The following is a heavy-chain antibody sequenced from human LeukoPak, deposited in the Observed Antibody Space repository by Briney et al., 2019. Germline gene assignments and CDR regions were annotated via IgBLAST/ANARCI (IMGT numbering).Heavy chain of an antibody. CDR3: ARDRTNWGARDDALDI. V-gene: IGHV4-30-2*01. CDR2: IYHSGST. J-gene: IGHJ3*02. D-gene: IGHD7-27*01. CDR1: GGSISSGGYY. Sequence: KSSETLSLTCTVSGGSISSGGYYWSWIRQPPGKGLEWIGYIYHSGSTYYNPSLKSRVTISVDRSKNQFSLKLSSVTAADTAVYYCARDRTNWGARDDALDIWGQGTMVTVSS.